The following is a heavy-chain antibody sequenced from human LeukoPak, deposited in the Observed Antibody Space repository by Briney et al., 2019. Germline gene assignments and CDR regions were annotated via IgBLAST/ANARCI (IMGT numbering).Heavy chain of an antibody. J-gene: IGHJ4*02. CDR1: GGSISSGSYY. Sequence: SQTLSLTCTVSGGSISSGSYYWSWIRQPAGKGLEWIGRIYTTGRTIYNPSPKSQVTISINTSKNQFSLKLTSVTATDTAMYYCARESLEFRFFDFWGQGALVTVSS. D-gene: IGHD1-1*01. V-gene: IGHV4-61*02. CDR2: IYTTGRT. CDR3: ARESLEFRFFDF.